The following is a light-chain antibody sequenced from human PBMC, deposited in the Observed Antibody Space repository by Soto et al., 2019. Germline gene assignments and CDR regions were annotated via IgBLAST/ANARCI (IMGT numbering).Light chain of an antibody. CDR2: GAS. V-gene: IGKV3-20*01. CDR3: QQYSDLPMT. J-gene: IGKJ5*01. Sequence: LTQSPSSLSASVGDRVTITCRASQSINSWLAWYQQRPGQAPRLLIYGASRRATGIPDRFSGSGSGTDFTLSISRLEPEDFAVYFCQQYSDLPMTFGQGTRLEIK. CDR1: QSINSW.